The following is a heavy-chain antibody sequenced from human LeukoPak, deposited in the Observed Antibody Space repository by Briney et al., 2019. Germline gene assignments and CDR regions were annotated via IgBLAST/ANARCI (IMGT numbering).Heavy chain of an antibody. D-gene: IGHD4-17*01. Sequence: GGSLRLSCAASGFTFSSYAMSWVRQAPGKGLEWVSAISGSGSTYYADSVKGRFTISRDNSKNTLYLQMNSLRAEDTAVYYCAKEVDYGDYFDYWGQGTLVTVSS. J-gene: IGHJ4*02. CDR1: GFTFSSYA. V-gene: IGHV3-23*01. CDR2: ISGSGST. CDR3: AKEVDYGDYFDY.